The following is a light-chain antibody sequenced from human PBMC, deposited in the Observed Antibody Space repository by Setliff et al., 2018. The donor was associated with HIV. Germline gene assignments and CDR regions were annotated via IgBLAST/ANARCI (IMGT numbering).Light chain of an antibody. CDR2: DDF. CDR3: QVWDRTSDHWV. CDR1: NIGSKN. J-gene: IGLJ3*02. V-gene: IGLV3-21*02. Sequence: SYELTQSPPVSVAPGQTARITCGGNNIGSKNVHWYQQKPGQAPLLVVYDDFDRPSGIPERISGSNSENTAALIISRVEAGDEADYFCQVWDRTSDHWVFGGGTKVTV.